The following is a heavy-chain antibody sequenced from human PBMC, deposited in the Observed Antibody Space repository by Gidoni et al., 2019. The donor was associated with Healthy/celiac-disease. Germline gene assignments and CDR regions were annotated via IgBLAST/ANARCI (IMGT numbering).Heavy chain of an antibody. D-gene: IGHD2-15*01. CDR2: IIPIFGTA. Sequence: QVQLVQSGAEVKKPGSSVKVSCKASGGTFSSYAISWGRQDPGQGLGWMGGIIPIFGTATYAQQYQGSVMMIADDSSSTAYLELLSLRSYDTSVYYYAGSAVVVVAAAVDYYYYGMDVWGQGTTVTVSS. CDR1: GGTFSSYA. J-gene: IGHJ6*02. V-gene: IGHV1-69*01. CDR3: AGSAVVVVAAAVDYYYYGMDV.